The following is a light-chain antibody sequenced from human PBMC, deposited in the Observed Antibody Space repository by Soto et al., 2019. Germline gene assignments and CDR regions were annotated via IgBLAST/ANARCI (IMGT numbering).Light chain of an antibody. V-gene: IGKV1-39*01. CDR1: QYIGDF. J-gene: IGKJ1*01. CDR3: QESFFTLGT. Sequence: DIQMTRSPSCLSASVGDRVTITCRASQYIGDFLNWYQQTPGKAPKLLIFGASNLHIGVPSRFSGSGSGTEFTLTINNLQREDFATYYCQESFFTLGTFGRGTKV. CDR2: GAS.